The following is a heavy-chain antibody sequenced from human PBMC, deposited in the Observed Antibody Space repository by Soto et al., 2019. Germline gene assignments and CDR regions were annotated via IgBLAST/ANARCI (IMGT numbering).Heavy chain of an antibody. CDR2: IYYSGST. V-gene: IGHV4-31*03. Sequence: PSETLSLTCTVSDGSISSCGDYWIFKHQHPGKGLEWIGYIYYSGSTYYNPSLKSRVTISVDTSKNQFSLKLSSVSAADTAVYYCARYYWSLRYFDLWGQGTLVTVSS. J-gene: IGHJ4*02. CDR1: DGSISSCGDY. D-gene: IGHD3-10*01. CDR3: ARYYWSLRYFDL.